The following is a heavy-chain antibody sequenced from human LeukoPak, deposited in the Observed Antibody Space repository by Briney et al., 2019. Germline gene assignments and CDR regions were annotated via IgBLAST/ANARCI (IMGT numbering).Heavy chain of an antibody. CDR1: GFTFSSYG. V-gene: IGHV3-30*18. D-gene: IGHD3-10*01. Sequence: GGSLRLSCAASGFTFSSYGMHWVRQAPGKGLEWVAVISYDGSNKYYADSVKGRLTISRDNSKNTLYLQMNSLRAEDTAVYYCAKARTMVRGVIDYWGQGTLVTVSS. CDR2: ISYDGSNK. CDR3: AKARTMVRGVIDY. J-gene: IGHJ4*02.